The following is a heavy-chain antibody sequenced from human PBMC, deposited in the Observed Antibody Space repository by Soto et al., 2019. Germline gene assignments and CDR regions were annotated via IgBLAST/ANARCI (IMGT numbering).Heavy chain of an antibody. CDR1: GFTFSSYA. V-gene: IGHV3-30-3*01. CDR2: ISYDGSNK. CDR3: ARDSDYYDSSGYSYFDY. J-gene: IGHJ4*02. D-gene: IGHD3-22*01. Sequence: PGGSLRLSCAASGFTFSSYAMHWVRQAPGKGLEWVAVISYDGSNKYYADSVKGRFTIPRDNSKNTLYLQMNSLRAEDTAVYYCARDSDYYDSSGYSYFDYWGQGTLVTVSS.